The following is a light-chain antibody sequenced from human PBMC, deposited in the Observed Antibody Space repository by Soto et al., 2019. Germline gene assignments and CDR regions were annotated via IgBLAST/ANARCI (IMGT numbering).Light chain of an antibody. CDR1: QSVSSN. V-gene: IGKV3-15*01. CDR2: GAS. J-gene: IGKJ5*01. CDR3: QQYNYWPPIT. Sequence: EIVMTQSPATLPVSPGERATLSCRASQSVSSNLAWYQQKPGQAPRLLIYGASTRATGIPARFSGGGSGTEFTLTISSLQSEDFAVYYCQQYNYWPPITFGQGTRLEMK.